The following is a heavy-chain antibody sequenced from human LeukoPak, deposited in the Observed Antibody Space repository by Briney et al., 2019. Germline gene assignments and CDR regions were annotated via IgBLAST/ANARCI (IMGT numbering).Heavy chain of an antibody. CDR2: ISGSGGST. J-gene: IGHJ4*02. Sequence: PGGSLRLSCAASGFTFSSYAMSWVRQAPGKGLEWVSAISGSGGSTYYADSVKGRFTISRDNSKNTLYLQMNSLRAEDTAVYYCAKDSTRSGYYYRAPDYWGQGTLVTVSS. D-gene: IGHD3-22*01. V-gene: IGHV3-23*01. CDR1: GFTFSSYA. CDR3: AKDSTRSGYYYRAPDY.